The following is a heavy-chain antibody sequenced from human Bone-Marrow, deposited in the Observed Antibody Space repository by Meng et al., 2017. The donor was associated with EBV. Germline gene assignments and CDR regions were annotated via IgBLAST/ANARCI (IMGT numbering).Heavy chain of an antibody. CDR2: IYHSGST. CDR3: AKGGGYYYDSSGFHYDY. J-gene: IGHJ4*02. CDR1: GGSISSNNW. V-gene: IGHV4-4*02. D-gene: IGHD3-22*01. Sequence: AQPRRPGPGLVKPSGTLFPTFAVSGGSISSNNWWSWVRQPPGKGLECIGEIYHSGSTNYNPSLKSRVTISVDKSKNQFSLKLSSVTAADTAVYYCAKGGGYYYDSSGFHYDYWGQGTLVTVSS.